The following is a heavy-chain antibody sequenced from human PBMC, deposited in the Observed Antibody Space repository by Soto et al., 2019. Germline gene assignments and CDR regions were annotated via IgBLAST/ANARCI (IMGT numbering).Heavy chain of an antibody. CDR3: PHDGTFYHDNAG. J-gene: IGHJ3*01. Sequence: EEQLVESGGGLVEPGGSLRLSCAGSGFKFSDAWMNWIRQAPGKGLEWVGRIKSKGSGATIDYAGPVKGRFIISRDDSKSTVFLQMNSLKTDDTVVYFCPHDGTFYHDNAGWGQGTMVTVSS. D-gene: IGHD3-16*01. CDR1: GFKFSDAW. V-gene: IGHV3-15*07. CDR2: IKSKGSGATI.